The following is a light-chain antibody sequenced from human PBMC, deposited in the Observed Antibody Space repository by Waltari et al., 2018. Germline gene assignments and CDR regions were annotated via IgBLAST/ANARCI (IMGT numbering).Light chain of an antibody. CDR3: QQRSKWPIT. J-gene: IGKJ5*01. CDR2: DAS. CDR1: QSVSSY. V-gene: IGKV3-11*01. Sequence: EIVLTQSPATLSLSPGERATLSCRASQSVSSYLAWYQQKPGQAPRLLIYDASNRATGIPARFSVSGSGTDFTLTISSLEPEDFALYYCQQRSKWPITFGQGTRLEIK.